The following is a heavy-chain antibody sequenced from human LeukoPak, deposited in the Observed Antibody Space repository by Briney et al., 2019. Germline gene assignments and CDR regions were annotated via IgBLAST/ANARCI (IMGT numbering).Heavy chain of an antibody. D-gene: IGHD2-2*01. Sequence: SSETLSLTCTVSGGSVSSGSFYWRWIRQPPGKGLEWIGYIYYSGSTNYNPSLKSRVTISVDTSKNQFSLKLSSVTAADTAVYYCARVGGLHQTGYFDYWGQGTLVTVSS. CDR2: IYYSGST. J-gene: IGHJ4*02. V-gene: IGHV4-61*01. CDR3: ARVGGLHQTGYFDY. CDR1: GGSVSSGSFY.